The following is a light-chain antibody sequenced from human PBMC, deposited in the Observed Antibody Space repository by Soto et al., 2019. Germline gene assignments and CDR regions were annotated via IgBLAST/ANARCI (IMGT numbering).Light chain of an antibody. CDR2: GAS. V-gene: IGKV3-20*01. CDR3: QQYATSSWT. J-gene: IGKJ1*01. Sequence: EIVLTQSPGTLSLSPGERATLSCRASQSISASYLAWYQQKPGQAPRLLVYGASSRATGIPDRFSGSGSGTDFTLIISRLEPEDFAVYFCQQYATSSWTFGQGTKVDIK. CDR1: QSISASY.